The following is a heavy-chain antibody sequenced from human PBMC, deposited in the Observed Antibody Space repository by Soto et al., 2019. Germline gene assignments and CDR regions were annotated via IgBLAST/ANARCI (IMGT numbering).Heavy chain of an antibody. D-gene: IGHD6-19*01. Sequence: LSLTCTVSGGSISSGGYYWSWIRQHPGKGLEWIGYIYYSGSTYYNPSLKSRVTISVDTSKNQFSLKLSSVTAADTAVYYCARVSSGWYVDYWGQGTLVTVSS. CDR2: IYYSGST. J-gene: IGHJ4*02. CDR1: GGSISSGGYY. V-gene: IGHV4-31*03. CDR3: ARVSSGWYVDY.